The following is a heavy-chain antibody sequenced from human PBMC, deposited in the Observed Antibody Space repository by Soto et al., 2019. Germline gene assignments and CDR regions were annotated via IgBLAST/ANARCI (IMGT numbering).Heavy chain of an antibody. J-gene: IGHJ4*02. CDR2: IYHSGST. V-gene: IGHV4-38-2*01. Sequence: KPXETLSLTCSVSGFSISSAYYWCWIRQPPGKGLEWIGSIYHSGSTYYNPSLKSRVTISLDTSKNRFSLRLSSVTAADTAVYYCASPSGSGSPTLDYWGQGTLVTVYS. D-gene: IGHD3-10*01. CDR3: ASPSGSGSPTLDY. CDR1: GFSISSAYY.